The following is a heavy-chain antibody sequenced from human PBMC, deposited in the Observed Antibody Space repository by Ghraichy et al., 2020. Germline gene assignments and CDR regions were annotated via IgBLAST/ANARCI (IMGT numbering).Heavy chain of an antibody. Sequence: GESLNIYCEASGFIFSSYVMSWVRQTPGKGLEWVSGISGSGTNTYYADSVKGRFTIARDNSKTTLYLQMNSLRAEDTAVYYCAKDFPVTGYYYGMDVWGQGTTVTVS. CDR2: ISGSGTNT. V-gene: IGHV3-23*01. CDR3: AKDFPVTGYYYGMDV. CDR1: GFIFSSYV. J-gene: IGHJ6*02. D-gene: IGHD2-21*02.